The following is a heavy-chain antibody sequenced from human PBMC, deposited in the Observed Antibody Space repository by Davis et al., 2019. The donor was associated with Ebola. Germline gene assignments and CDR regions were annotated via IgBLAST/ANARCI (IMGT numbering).Heavy chain of an antibody. J-gene: IGHJ4*02. CDR2: ISGSGGST. V-gene: IGHV3-23*01. CDR3: AKVIGRWGGGIEYYFDY. Sequence: GESLKISCAASGFTFSSYAMSWVRQAPGKGLEWVSAISGSGGSTYYADSVKGRFTISRDNSKNTLYLQMNSLRAEDTAVYYCAKVIGRWGGGIEYYFDYWGQGTLVTVSS. D-gene: IGHD3-16*02. CDR1: GFTFSSYA.